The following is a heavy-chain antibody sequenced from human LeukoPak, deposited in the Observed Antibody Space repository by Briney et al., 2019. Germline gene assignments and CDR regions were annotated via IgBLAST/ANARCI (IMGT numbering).Heavy chain of an antibody. J-gene: IGHJ4*02. CDR3: ARGPQSRFDY. Sequence: SETLSLTCAVYGGSFSGYYWSWIRQPPGKGLEWIGEINHSGTTNYNPSLKSRVTILVDTSKNQFSLKLTSVTAADTAVYYCARGPQSRFDYWGQRTLVSVSS. CDR2: INHSGTT. V-gene: IGHV4-34*01. CDR1: GGSFSGYY.